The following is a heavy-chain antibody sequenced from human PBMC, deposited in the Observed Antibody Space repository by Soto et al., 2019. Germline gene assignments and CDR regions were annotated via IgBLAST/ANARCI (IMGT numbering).Heavy chain of an antibody. D-gene: IGHD1-26*01. CDR2: IYYSGST. CDR1: GGSINSNTYY. CDR3: ARGVVGATAPDY. J-gene: IGHJ4*02. V-gene: IGHV4-39*02. Sequence: QLQLQESGPGLVKGSETLSLTCTVSGGSINSNTYYWGWIRQPPGKGLEWIGSIYYSGSTYYSPSLKSRVTISVDTSKNQFSLKLSSVTAADTSVYFCARGVVGATAPDYWGQGTLVIVSS.